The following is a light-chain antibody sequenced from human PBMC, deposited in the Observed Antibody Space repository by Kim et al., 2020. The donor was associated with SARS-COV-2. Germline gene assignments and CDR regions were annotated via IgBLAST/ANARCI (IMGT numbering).Light chain of an antibody. CDR1: QDISIY. CDR2: GAS. CDR3: QQYSAYPPT. Sequence: ASVGDRVTIPCRASQDISIYLAWIQQRPGEAPKSLIYGASRLHSGVSSRFSGSGSGTDFTLTISSLQPEDFATYYCQQYSAYPPTFGGGTKVEIK. J-gene: IGKJ4*01. V-gene: IGKV1-16*01.